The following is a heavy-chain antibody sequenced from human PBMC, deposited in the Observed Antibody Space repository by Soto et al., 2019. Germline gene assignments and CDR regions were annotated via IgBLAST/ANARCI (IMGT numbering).Heavy chain of an antibody. D-gene: IGHD4-17*01. Sequence: SLGLSCAASRVRLTPYSMHWVRPAPGKGLQWVAYINSDSSTIYYADSVKGRFTISRDNAKNSLYLQLTSLRDEDTAVYYCAREPSGGDDYPDPCEAWGRGTLVTVSS. CDR1: RVRLTPYS. CDR2: INSDSSTI. V-gene: IGHV3-48*02. J-gene: IGHJ5*01. CDR3: AREPSGGDDYPDPCEA.